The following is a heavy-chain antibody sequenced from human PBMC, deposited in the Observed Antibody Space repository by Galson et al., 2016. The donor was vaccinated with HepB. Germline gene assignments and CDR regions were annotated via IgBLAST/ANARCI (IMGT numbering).Heavy chain of an antibody. V-gene: IGHV3-21*01. Sequence: SLRLSCAASGFTFNSYSMSWVRQAPGKGLEWVSSISTSTSYIYYADSVKGRFTISRDHAKNSLYLQMNSLRAEDTAVYYCARGAAAGMGYWGQGTLVTVSS. CDR2: ISTSTSYI. D-gene: IGHD6-13*01. CDR1: GFTFNSYS. J-gene: IGHJ4*02. CDR3: ARGAAAGMGY.